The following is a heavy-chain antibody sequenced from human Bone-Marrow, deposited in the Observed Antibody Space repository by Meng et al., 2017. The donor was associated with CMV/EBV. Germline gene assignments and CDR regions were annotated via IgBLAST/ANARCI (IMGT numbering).Heavy chain of an antibody. Sequence: ASVKVSCKASGYTFTDSGISRVRQAPGQGLEWMGWISFYNGNTNHAQKFQGRVTITRNTSISTAYMELSSLRSEDTAVYYCARVRNTDGMDVWGQGNTFTVYS. CDR2: ISFYNGNT. CDR3: ARVRNTDGMDV. J-gene: IGHJ6*02. CDR1: GYTFTDSG. D-gene: IGHD2-2*02. V-gene: IGHV1-18*01.